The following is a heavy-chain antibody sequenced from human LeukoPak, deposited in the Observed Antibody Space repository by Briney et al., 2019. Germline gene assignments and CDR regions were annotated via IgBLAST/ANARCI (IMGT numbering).Heavy chain of an antibody. J-gene: IGHJ5*02. D-gene: IGHD5-24*01. Sequence: SVKVSCKASGGTFSSYAISWVRQAPGQGLEWMGGIIPIFGTANYAQKFQGRVTITTDESTSTAYMELSSLRSEDTAVYYCARGDGYNYGWFDPWGQGTLVTASS. CDR1: GGTFSSYA. V-gene: IGHV1-69*05. CDR3: ARGDGYNYGWFDP. CDR2: IIPIFGTA.